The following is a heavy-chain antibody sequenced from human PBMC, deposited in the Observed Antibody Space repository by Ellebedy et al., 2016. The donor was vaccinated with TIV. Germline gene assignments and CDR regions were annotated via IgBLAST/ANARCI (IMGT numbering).Heavy chain of an antibody. V-gene: IGHV3-7*01. D-gene: IGHD3-22*01. CDR3: AREGRYYYDSSGVAEG. Sequence: GGSLRLSXAASGFTFSDYYMSWVRQAPGKGLEWVANIKQDGSEKYYVDSVKGRFTISRDNAKNSLYLQMNSLRAEDTAVYYCAREGRYYYDSSGVAEGWGQGTLVTVSS. CDR1: GFTFSDYY. CDR2: IKQDGSEK. J-gene: IGHJ4*02.